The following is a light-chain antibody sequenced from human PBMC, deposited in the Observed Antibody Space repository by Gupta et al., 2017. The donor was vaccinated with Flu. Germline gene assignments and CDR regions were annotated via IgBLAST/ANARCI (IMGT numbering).Light chain of an antibody. CDR1: RSNIVAGYA. CDR3: QSYDSSLSGFV. CDR2: VNS. Sequence: QSVLTPPPSVSGAPGQTATIPCTASRSNIVAGYAVHWYQQLPGTAPTLLIYVNSNRPSGVPDLFSGSKSGTSASLAITVLQAEDEADYYCQSYDSSLSGFVFGTGTKVTVL. V-gene: IGLV1-40*01. J-gene: IGLJ1*01.